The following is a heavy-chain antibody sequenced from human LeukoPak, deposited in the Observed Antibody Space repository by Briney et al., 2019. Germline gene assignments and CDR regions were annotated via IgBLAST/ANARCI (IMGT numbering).Heavy chain of an antibody. CDR2: ISHTGNA. CDR1: GGSITSSNW. J-gene: IGHJ5*02. Sequence: PSETLSLTCAVSGGSITSSNWWSWVRQSPGRGLEWIGEISHTGNANYNPSLNGRVTMSVDKSKNQFSLELTSVTAADTAVYYCARDNIPVAGTGLSWFDPWGQGTLVTVSS. D-gene: IGHD6-13*01. CDR3: ARDNIPVAGTGLSWFDP. V-gene: IGHV4-4*02.